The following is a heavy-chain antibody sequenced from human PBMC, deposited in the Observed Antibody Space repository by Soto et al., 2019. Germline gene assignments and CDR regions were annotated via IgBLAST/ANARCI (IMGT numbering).Heavy chain of an antibody. J-gene: IGHJ2*01. V-gene: IGHV1-69*01. CDR2: IIPIFGTA. Sequence: QVQLVQSGAEVKKPGSSVKVSCKASGGTFSSYAISWVRQAPGQGLEWMGGIIPIFGTANYAQKFQGRVTITADESTSTAYMELSSLRSKDTAVYYCARAEQWLVHGTYSWYFDLWGRGTLVTVSS. CDR1: GGTFSSYA. D-gene: IGHD6-19*01. CDR3: ARAEQWLVHGTYSWYFDL.